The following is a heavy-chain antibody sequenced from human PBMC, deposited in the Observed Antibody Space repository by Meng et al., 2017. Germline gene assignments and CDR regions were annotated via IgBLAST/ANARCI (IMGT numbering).Heavy chain of an antibody. J-gene: IGHJ4*02. CDR1: GFSIKTYGVG. CDR2: TYWEDDK. CDR3: AHSHRREGCGGGSCYYFDY. D-gene: IGHD2-15*01. Sequence: QITFKQFGPTPAEPTPPLTMTCTYSGFSIKTYGVGVGCILQAPGKVLVWLVLTYWEDDKRSSPSLKSRPTNTEDTHKNQVVLTITKMDPMDTATYYCAHSHRREGCGGGSCYYFDYWGQGTLVTVSS. V-gene: IGHV2-5*02.